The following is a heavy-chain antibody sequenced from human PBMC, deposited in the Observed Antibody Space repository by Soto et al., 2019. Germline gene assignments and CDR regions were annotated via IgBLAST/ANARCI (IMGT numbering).Heavy chain of an antibody. V-gene: IGHV4-59*01. D-gene: IGHD1-26*01. Sequence: PSETLSLTCTVSGGIISNYYWTWIRQPPGKGPEWIGYIYNSGSTNYDPSLKSRVTISLDTSKNQFSLKLTSVTAADTAIYYCARGTSGSPRSNLDYGGQGTRVTVSA. CDR3: ARGTSGSPRSNLDY. J-gene: IGHJ4*02. CDR1: GGIISNYY. CDR2: IYNSGST.